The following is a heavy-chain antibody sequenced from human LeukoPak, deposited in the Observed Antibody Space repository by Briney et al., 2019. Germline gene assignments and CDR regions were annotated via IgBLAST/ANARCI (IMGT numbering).Heavy chain of an antibody. CDR1: GGSISSSSYY. J-gene: IGHJ1*01. CDR3: ARRPSLLPAYFQH. CDR2: IYYSGST. V-gene: IGHV4-39*07. D-gene: IGHD2-21*01. Sequence: SETLSLTCTVSGGSISSSSYYWGWIRQPPGKGLEWIGSIYYSGSTNYNPSLKSRVTISVDTSKNQFSLKLSSVTAADTAVYYCARRPSLLPAYFQHWGQGTLVTVSS.